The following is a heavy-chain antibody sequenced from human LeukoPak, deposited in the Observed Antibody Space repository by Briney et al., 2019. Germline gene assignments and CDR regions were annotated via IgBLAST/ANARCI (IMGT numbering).Heavy chain of an antibody. V-gene: IGHV3-30*03. Sequence: GGSLRLSCAASGFTFSSYSIHWVRQAPGKGLEWVAVISYDGSNKYYADSVKGRFTISRDNSKNTLYLEMNSLRAEDTAVYYCASDVGYCSSTSCYASGFDYWGQGTLVTVSS. CDR1: GFTFSSYS. D-gene: IGHD2-2*01. CDR2: ISYDGSNK. J-gene: IGHJ4*02. CDR3: ASDVGYCSSTSCYASGFDY.